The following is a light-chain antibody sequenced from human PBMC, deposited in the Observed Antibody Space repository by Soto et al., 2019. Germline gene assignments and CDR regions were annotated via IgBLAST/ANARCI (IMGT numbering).Light chain of an antibody. CDR3: LQLYNYPRS. CDR2: AAS. J-gene: IGKJ1*01. V-gene: IGKV1-6*02. Sequence: AIQMTQSPSSLSASAGDRVTITCRASQGIRNDLGWFQQKPGKAPNLLVFAASNLQSGVPSRFNGSGSGTDFTLTISSLQPEDFATYYCLQLYNYPRSFGQGTKVDIK. CDR1: QGIRND.